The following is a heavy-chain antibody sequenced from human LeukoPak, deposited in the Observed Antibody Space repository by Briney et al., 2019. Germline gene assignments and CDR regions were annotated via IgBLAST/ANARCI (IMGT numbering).Heavy chain of an antibody. J-gene: IGHJ3*02. Sequence: GGSLRLSCAASGFTFSSYAMHWVRQAPGKGLEYVSAISSNGGSTNYANSVKGRFTISRDNSKSTLYLQMGSLRAEDMAVYYCAREGAARAFDIWGQGTMVTVSP. CDR2: ISSNGGST. CDR3: AREGAARAFDI. D-gene: IGHD2-15*01. V-gene: IGHV3-64*01. CDR1: GFTFSSYA.